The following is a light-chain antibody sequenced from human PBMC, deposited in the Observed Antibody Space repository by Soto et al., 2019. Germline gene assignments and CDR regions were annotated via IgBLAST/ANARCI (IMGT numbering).Light chain of an antibody. V-gene: IGLV3-21*02. CDR1: NIGSKS. CDR2: DDS. J-gene: IGLJ2*01. Sequence: SYVLTQPPSVSVAPGQTARITCGGNNIGSKSVHWYQQKPGQAPVLVVYDDSDRPSGIPERFSGSNSGNTATLTISRVEAGDEADYYCQVWDNSRDQVPFGGGTKVTVL. CDR3: QVWDNSRDQVP.